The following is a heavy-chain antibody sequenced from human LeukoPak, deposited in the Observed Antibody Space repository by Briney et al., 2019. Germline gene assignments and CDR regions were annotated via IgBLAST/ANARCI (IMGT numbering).Heavy chain of an antibody. CDR1: GGSISTYY. D-gene: IGHD4/OR15-4a*01. V-gene: IGHV4-4*07. Sequence: SETLSLXCTVSGGSISTYYWSWIRQPAGKGLEWIGRIYSTGGTNYNPSLKSRVTMSVDTSKNQFSLKLTSVTAADTAVYYCARAKDNYRGNDAFDIWGQGTVVTVSS. J-gene: IGHJ3*02. CDR3: ARAKDNYRGNDAFDI. CDR2: IYSTGGT.